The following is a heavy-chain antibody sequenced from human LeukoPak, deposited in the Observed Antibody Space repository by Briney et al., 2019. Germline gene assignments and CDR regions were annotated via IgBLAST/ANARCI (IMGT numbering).Heavy chain of an antibody. V-gene: IGHV4-31*03. D-gene: IGHD2/OR15-2a*01. J-gene: IGHJ5*02. CDR1: GDPIRSGGHY. Sequence: PSETLSLTCTVSGDPIRSGGHYWSWIRQLPGKGLEWMGSISYSGSTDYNPSLRSRITISVDTSESQFSLKLSSVTAADTAMYYCASRRGNSARVWFDPWGRGTLVTVSS. CDR2: ISYSGST. CDR3: ASRRGNSARVWFDP.